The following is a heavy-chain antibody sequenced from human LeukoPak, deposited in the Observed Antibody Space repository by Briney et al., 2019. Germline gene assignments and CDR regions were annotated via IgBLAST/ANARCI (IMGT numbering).Heavy chain of an antibody. CDR2: IYHSGST. D-gene: IGHD6-6*01. V-gene: IGHV4-39*07. CDR3: AGGGLARAARHSCKWFYP. J-gene: IGHJ5*02. CDR1: TFSSYA. Sequence: TFSSYAMSWVRQAPGKGLEWIGSIYHSGSTYYNPSLKSRVTISVDTFKNQFSLKLSSVTAADTAVYYCAGGGLARAARHSCKWFYPWGQGPLVTVSS.